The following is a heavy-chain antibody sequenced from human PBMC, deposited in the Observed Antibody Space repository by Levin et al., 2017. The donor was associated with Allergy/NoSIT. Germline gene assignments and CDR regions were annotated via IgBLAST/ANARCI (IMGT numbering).Heavy chain of an antibody. D-gene: IGHD2-21*02. J-gene: IGHJ4*02. CDR1: GFTFNTYW. CDR2: IKEDGSEQ. V-gene: IGHV3-7*01. Sequence: GGSLRLSCAASGFTFNTYWMSWVRQAPGKGLEWVANIKEDGSEQHYVASVRGRFTVSRDNAKSSLYLQMNSLRAEDTAFYYCVRDCGGDCWAYWGQGNLVTVSS. CDR3: VRDCGGDCWAY.